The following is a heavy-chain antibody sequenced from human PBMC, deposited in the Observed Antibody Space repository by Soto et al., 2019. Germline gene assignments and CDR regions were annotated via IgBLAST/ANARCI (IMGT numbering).Heavy chain of an antibody. J-gene: IGHJ4*02. CDR2: IYYSGST. D-gene: IGHD5-18*01. V-gene: IGHV4-61*01. CDR1: GGSVSSGSYY. CDR3: ARGSGSYGFK. Sequence: SETLSLTCTVSGGSVSSGSYYWSWIRQPPGKGLEWIGYIYYSGSTNYNPSLKSRVTISVDTSKNQFSLKLSSVTAADTAVYYCARGSGSYGFKWGQGTLVTVSS.